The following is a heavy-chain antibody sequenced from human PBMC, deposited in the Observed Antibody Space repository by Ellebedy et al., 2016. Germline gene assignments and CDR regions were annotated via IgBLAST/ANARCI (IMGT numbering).Heavy chain of an antibody. Sequence: ASVKVSCKASGYTFTSYDINWVRQATGQGLEWMGWMNPDTGNTGYSPRFQGRVTMTRNTSISTAYMELSSLRSEDTAVYYCARGPYYYDSSRGIIGWFDPWGQGTLVTVSS. CDR3: ARGPYYYDSSRGIIGWFDP. V-gene: IGHV1-8*01. J-gene: IGHJ5*02. CDR2: MNPDTGNT. CDR1: GYTFTSYD. D-gene: IGHD3-22*01.